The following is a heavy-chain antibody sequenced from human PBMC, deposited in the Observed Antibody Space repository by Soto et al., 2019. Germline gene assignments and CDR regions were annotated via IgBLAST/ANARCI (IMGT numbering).Heavy chain of an antibody. CDR1: GYTFTSYG. J-gene: IGHJ5*01. CDR2: ISAYNGNT. Sequence: ASVKVSCKASGYTFTSYGISWVRQAPGQGLEWMGWISAYNGNTNYAQKLQGRVTMTTDTSTSTAYMELRSLRSDDTAVYCCAREQAADASRQIGYWFDFWGQGTLVTGSS. V-gene: IGHV1-18*01. CDR3: AREQAADASRQIGYWFDF. D-gene: IGHD6-13*01.